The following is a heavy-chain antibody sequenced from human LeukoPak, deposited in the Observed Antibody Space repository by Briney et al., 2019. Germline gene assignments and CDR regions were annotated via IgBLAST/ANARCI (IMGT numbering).Heavy chain of an antibody. Sequence: SETLSLTCSVSGGSFSSYYGRWLRQPPGKGREWLGNIFYRGSTNYTPSLKSRITMSIDRSKDQFSLKLSSVTAADTAVYYCARVQETPMGSYFDYWGQGTLVTVSS. CDR2: IFYRGST. D-gene: IGHD5-18*01. CDR1: GGSFSSYY. J-gene: IGHJ4*02. CDR3: ARVQETPMGSYFDY. V-gene: IGHV4-59*01.